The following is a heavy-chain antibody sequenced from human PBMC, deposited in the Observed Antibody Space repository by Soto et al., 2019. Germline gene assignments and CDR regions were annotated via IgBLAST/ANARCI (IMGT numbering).Heavy chain of an antibody. V-gene: IGHV3-23*01. D-gene: IGHD6-6*01. CDR3: AKWGSSSPPWFDP. CDR1: GFIFTNFW. CDR2: ISGSGGST. Sequence: PGVSLRLSCEASGFIFTNFWMHWVRQVPGKGLEWVSAISGSGGSTYYADSVKGRFTISRDNSKNTLYLQMNSLRAEDTAVYYCAKWGSSSPPWFDPWGQGTLVTVSS. J-gene: IGHJ5*02.